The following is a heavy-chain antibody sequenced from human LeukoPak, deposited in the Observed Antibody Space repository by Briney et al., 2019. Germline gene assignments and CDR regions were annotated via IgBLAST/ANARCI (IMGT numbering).Heavy chain of an antibody. J-gene: IGHJ6*03. CDR1: GGSISSGGYS. CDR2: IYYSGST. D-gene: IGHD3-10*01. CDR3: AGAYYYGSGSSRYMDV. V-gene: IGHV4-61*08. Sequence: SETLSLTCAVSGGSISSGGYSWSWIRQPPGKGLEWIGYIYYSGSTYYNPSLKSRVTISVDTSKNQFSLKLSSVTAADTAVYYCAGAYYYGSGSSRYMDVWGKGTTVTISS.